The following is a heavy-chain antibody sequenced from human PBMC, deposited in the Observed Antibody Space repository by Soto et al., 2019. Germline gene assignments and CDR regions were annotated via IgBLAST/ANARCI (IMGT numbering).Heavy chain of an antibody. D-gene: IGHD2-2*01. J-gene: IGHJ4*02. CDR2: ISYDGSNK. V-gene: IGHV3-30*18. Sequence: QVQLVESGGGVVQPGRSLRLSCAASGFTFSSYGMHWVRQAPGKGLEWVAVISYDGSNKHYVDSVKGRFTISRDNSRNTLFLQMNSLRAEDTAVYYCAKDAVVPATPPDYWGQGTLVTVSS. CDR1: GFTFSSYG. CDR3: AKDAVVPATPPDY.